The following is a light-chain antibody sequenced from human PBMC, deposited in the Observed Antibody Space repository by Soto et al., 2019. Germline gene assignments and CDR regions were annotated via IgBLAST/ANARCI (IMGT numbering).Light chain of an antibody. CDR3: SSYAGSNNFV. J-gene: IGLJ1*01. Sequence: QSVLTQPPSVSGAPGQRVSISCTGSTSNIGAPYDVHWYQHLPGTAPKLLIYGDNNRPSGVPDRFSGSKSGTSASLAITRLQAEDEADYYCSSYAGSNNFVFGTGTKSPS. V-gene: IGLV1-40*01. CDR1: TSNIGAPYD. CDR2: GDN.